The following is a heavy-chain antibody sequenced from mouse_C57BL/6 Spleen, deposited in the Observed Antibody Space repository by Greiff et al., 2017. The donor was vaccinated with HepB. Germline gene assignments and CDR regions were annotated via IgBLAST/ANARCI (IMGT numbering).Heavy chain of an antibody. Sequence: VQLQQPGAELVRPGSSVKLSCKASGYTFTSYWMHWVKQRPIQGLEWIGNIDPSDSETYYNQKFKDKATLTVDKSSSTAYMQLSSLTSEDSAVYYCARVDYGGFAYWGQGTLVTVSA. CDR2: IDPSDSET. D-gene: IGHD1-2*01. V-gene: IGHV1-52*01. CDR3: ARVDYGGFAY. CDR1: GYTFTSYW. J-gene: IGHJ3*01.